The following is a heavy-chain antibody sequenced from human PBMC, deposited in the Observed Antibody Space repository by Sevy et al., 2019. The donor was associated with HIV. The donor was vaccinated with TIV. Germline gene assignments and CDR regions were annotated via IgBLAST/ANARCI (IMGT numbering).Heavy chain of an antibody. Sequence: SETLSLTCTVSGGSISSYYWSWIRQPPGKGLEWIGYIYYSGSTNYNPSLKSRVTISVDTSKNQFSLKLSSVTAADTAVYYCAREMGERGSYGGREYYIDYWGQGTLVTVSS. CDR3: AREMGERGSYGGREYYIDY. CDR1: GGSISSYY. J-gene: IGHJ4*02. V-gene: IGHV4-59*01. D-gene: IGHD1-26*01. CDR2: IYYSGST.